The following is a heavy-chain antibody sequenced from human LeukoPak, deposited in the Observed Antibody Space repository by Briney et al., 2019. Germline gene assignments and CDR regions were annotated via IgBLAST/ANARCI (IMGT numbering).Heavy chain of an antibody. V-gene: IGHV4-34*01. CDR1: GGSFSGYY. CDR2: INHSGST. Sequence: SETLSLTCAVYGGSFSGYYWSWIRQPPGKGLEWIGEINHSGSTNYNPSLESRVTISVDTSKNQFSLKLSSVTAADTAVYYCASGPRWGQGTMVTVSS. J-gene: IGHJ3*01. CDR3: ASGPR.